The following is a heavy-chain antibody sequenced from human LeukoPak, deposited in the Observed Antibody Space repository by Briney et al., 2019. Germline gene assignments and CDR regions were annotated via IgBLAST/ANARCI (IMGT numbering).Heavy chain of an antibody. J-gene: IGHJ4*02. D-gene: IGHD3-10*01. CDR1: GGSISSSSYY. V-gene: IGHV4-39*02. CDR3: AREGLWFGELFDY. Sequence: SETLSLTCTVSGGSISSSSYYWGWIRQPPGKGLEWIGSIYYSGSTYYNPSLKSRVTISVDTSKNQFSLKLSSVTAADTAVYYCAREGLWFGELFDYWGQGTLVTVSS. CDR2: IYYSGST.